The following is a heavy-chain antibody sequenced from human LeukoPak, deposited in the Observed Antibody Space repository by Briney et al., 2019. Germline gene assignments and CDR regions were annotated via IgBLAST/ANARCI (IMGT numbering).Heavy chain of an antibody. CDR3: ASPRGAGSYAFDY. D-gene: IGHD1-26*01. Sequence: SVKVSCKASGDPFSSYAISWVRQAPGQGLEWMGRIIPILGIANYAQKFQGRVTITADKSTSTAYMELSSLRSEDTAVYYCASPRGAGSYAFDYWGQGTLVTLSS. J-gene: IGHJ4*02. CDR1: GDPFSSYA. V-gene: IGHV1-69*04. CDR2: IIPILGIA.